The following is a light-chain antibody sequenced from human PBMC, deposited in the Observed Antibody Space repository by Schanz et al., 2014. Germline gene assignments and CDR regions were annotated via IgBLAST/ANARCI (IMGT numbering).Light chain of an antibody. V-gene: IGLV2-14*01. Sequence: QSALTQPASVSGSPGQSITISCTGTSSDVGGYKSVSWYQQHPGKVPKVLIYGVTYRPSGVSNRFSGSQSGNTASLTISGLQAEDEADYYCSSFTSTNTWVFGGGTKLTVL. CDR1: SSDVGGYKS. CDR2: GVT. CDR3: SSFTSTNTWV. J-gene: IGLJ3*02.